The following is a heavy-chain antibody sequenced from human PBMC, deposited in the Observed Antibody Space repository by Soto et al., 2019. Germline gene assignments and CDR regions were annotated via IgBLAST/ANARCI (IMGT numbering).Heavy chain of an antibody. V-gene: IGHV4-39*01. J-gene: IGHJ6*02. Sequence: SETLSLTCTVSGGSISSSSYYWGWIRQPPGKGLEWIGSIYYSGSTYYNPSLKSRVTISVDTSKNQFSLKLSSVTAADTAVYYCASTEQWLVPAFWNYGLHVWSQGTTVTVSS. D-gene: IGHD6-19*01. CDR3: ASTEQWLVPAFWNYGLHV. CDR2: IYYSGST. CDR1: GGSISSSSYY.